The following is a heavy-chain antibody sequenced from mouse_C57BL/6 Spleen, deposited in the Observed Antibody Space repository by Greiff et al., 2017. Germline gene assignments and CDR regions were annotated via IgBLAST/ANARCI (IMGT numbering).Heavy chain of an antibody. J-gene: IGHJ2*01. CDR1: GYTFTSYW. CDR3: AREEDYYGSSRLGY. CDR2: IDPSDSYT. V-gene: IGHV1-59*01. D-gene: IGHD1-1*01. Sequence: QVQLQQPGAELVRPGTSVKLSCKASGYTFTSYWMHWVKQRPGQGLEWIGVIDPSDSYTNYNQKFKGKATLTVDTSSSTAYMQLSSLTSEDSAVYYCAREEDYYGSSRLGYWGQGTTLTVSS.